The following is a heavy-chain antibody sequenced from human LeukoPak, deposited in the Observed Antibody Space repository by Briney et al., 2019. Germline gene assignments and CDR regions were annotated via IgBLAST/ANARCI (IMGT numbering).Heavy chain of an antibody. CDR1: GFTVSSNY. CDR2: IYSGGST. J-gene: IGHJ1*01. Sequence: PGGSLRLSCAASGFTVSSNYMSWVRQAPGKGLEWVSVIYSGGSTYYADSVKGRFTISRDKSKNTLFLQMNSLRAEDTAVYYCAREGLAVAGDPEYFQHWGQGTLVTVSS. D-gene: IGHD6-19*01. CDR3: AREGLAVAGDPEYFQH. V-gene: IGHV3-53*01.